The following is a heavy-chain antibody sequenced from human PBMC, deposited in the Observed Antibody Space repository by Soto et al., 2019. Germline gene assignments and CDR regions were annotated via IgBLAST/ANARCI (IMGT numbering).Heavy chain of an antibody. Sequence: LSCAASGFTFSSYAMHWVRQAPGKGLEWVAVISYDGSNKHYADSVKGRFTISRDNSKNTLYLQMNSLRAEDTAVYYCARDPAHYYDSSGLPYYFDYWGQGTLVTVSS. CDR3: ARDPAHYYDSSGLPYYFDY. V-gene: IGHV3-30-3*01. CDR2: ISYDGSNK. D-gene: IGHD3-22*01. CDR1: GFTFSSYA. J-gene: IGHJ4*02.